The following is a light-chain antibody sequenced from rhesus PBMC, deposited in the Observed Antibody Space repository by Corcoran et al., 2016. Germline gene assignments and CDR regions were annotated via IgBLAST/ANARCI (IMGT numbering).Light chain of an antibody. CDR3: QHYYDSPYT. CDR1: QSIYDN. CDR2: GAS. J-gene: IGKJ2*01. V-gene: IGKV1S17*01. Sequence: DIQLTQSPSALSASVGDRVTISCRASQSIYDNLAWYQQKRGKAPNLLIYGASGLQTGTPSRFIGSGSGTDFTLTINSLQPEDSATYYCQHYYDSPYTFGQGTKVEIK.